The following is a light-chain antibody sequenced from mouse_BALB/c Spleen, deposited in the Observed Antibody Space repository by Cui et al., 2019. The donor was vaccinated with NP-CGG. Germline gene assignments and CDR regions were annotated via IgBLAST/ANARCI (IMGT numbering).Light chain of an antibody. CDR2: GTN. CDR3: ALWYSNHWV. J-gene: IGLJ1*01. Sequence: QPVVTQEAALTTSPGETVTLTCRSSTGTVTTSTYANWVQEKPDHLFTGLIGGTNNRAPGVPARFSGSLIGDKAALTITGAQTEDEAIYFCALWYSNHWVFGGGTKLTVL. V-gene: IGLV1*01. CDR1: TGTVTTSTY.